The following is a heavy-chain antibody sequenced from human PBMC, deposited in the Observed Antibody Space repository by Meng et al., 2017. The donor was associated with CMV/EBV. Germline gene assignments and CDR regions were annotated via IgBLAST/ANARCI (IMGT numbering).Heavy chain of an antibody. D-gene: IGHD3-9*01. CDR3: ASADDIGMDY. V-gene: IGHV1-69*01. CDR1: GGTFSSDA. Sequence: LCGAVLKRRQSSVKVSCKASGGTFSSDAISWVRQARGKGLEWMGGIIPIFGTANDAQKFQGRVTITADESTSTAYMELSSLRSEDTSVYYCASADDIGMDYWGQGTLVTVSS. J-gene: IGHJ4*02. CDR2: IIPIFGTA.